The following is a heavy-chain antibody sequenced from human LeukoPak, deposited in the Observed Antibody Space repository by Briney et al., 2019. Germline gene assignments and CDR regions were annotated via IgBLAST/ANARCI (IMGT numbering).Heavy chain of an antibody. CDR1: GFTFSDYY. CDR3: ARGHDTSGPWRD. Sequence: GGSLRLSCAASGFTFSDYYMSWIRQAPGKGLEWVSYISSSGSFTNYADSVKGRFTISRDNAKKSLYLLMNSLRAEDTALYYCARGHDTSGPWRDWGQGTLVTVPS. J-gene: IGHJ4*02. D-gene: IGHD3-22*01. CDR2: ISSSGSFT. V-gene: IGHV3-11*05.